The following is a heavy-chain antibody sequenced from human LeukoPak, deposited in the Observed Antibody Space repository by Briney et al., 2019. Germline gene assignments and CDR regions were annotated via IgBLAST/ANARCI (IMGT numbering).Heavy chain of an antibody. CDR2: MNPNSGNT. CDR3: ALSLGARAP. V-gene: IGHV1-8*03. CDR1: GGTFFSYA. J-gene: IGHJ5*02. Sequence: ASVKVSCKASGGTFFSYAINWVRQATGQGLEWMGWMNPNSGNTGYAQKFQGRVTITRNTSISTAYMELSSLRSEDTAVYYCALSLGARAPWGQGTLVTVSS. D-gene: IGHD1-26*01.